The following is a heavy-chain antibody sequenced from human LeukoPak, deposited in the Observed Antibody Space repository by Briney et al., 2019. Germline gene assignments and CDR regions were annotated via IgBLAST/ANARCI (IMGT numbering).Heavy chain of an antibody. J-gene: IGHJ4*02. Sequence: GGSLRLSCAASGFTFSSYSMNWVRQAPGKGLEWVSSISSSSSYIYYADSVKSRFTISRDNAKNSLYLQMNSLRAEDTAVYYCAREVGHSGGFYFDYWGQGTLVTVSS. CDR3: AREVGHSGGFYFDY. CDR1: GFTFSSYS. D-gene: IGHD6-25*01. V-gene: IGHV3-21*01. CDR2: ISSSSSYI.